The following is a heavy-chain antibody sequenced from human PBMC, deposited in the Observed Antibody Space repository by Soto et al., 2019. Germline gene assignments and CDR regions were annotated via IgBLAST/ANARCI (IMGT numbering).Heavy chain of an antibody. Sequence: GGSLRLSCSASGFTFSSYAMHWVRQAPGKGLEYVSAISSNGGSTYYADSVKGRFTISRDNSKNTLYLQMSSLRAEDTAVYYCARGLIAAAKTMDYYSGMDVWGQGTTVTVSS. V-gene: IGHV3-64D*06. D-gene: IGHD6-13*01. J-gene: IGHJ6*02. CDR3: ARGLIAAAKTMDYYSGMDV. CDR2: ISSNGGST. CDR1: GFTFSSYA.